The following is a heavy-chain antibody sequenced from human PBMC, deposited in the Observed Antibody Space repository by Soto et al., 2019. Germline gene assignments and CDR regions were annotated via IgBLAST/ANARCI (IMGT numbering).Heavy chain of an antibody. Sequence: GASVKVSCKASGYTFTSYDINWLRQATGQGLEWMGWMNPNSGNTGYAQKFQGRVTMTRNTSISTAYMELSSLRSEDTAVYYCARSQAPRHCGVWPNGMDVWGPGTTVTVSS. CDR2: MNPNSGNT. CDR3: ARSQAPRHCGVWPNGMDV. CDR1: GYTFTSYD. V-gene: IGHV1-8*01. J-gene: IGHJ6*02. D-gene: IGHD3-10*01.